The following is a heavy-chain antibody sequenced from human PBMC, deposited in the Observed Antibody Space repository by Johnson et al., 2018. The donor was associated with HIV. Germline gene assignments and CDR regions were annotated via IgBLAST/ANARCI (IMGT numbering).Heavy chain of an antibody. CDR1: GFTFSSYG. CDR2: IRYDGSNK. D-gene: IGHD3-9*01. J-gene: IGHJ3*02. V-gene: IGHV3-30*02. CDR3: ATRKDIVAGYDAFGI. Sequence: QVQVLESGGGLVKPGGSLRLSCAASGFTFSSYGMYWVRQAPGKGLEWVVFIRYDGSNKYYEGSVRGRFTISRDNAKNTLYLQMNSLRAEDTAVSFCATRKDIVAGYDAFGIWGQGTLVTVSS.